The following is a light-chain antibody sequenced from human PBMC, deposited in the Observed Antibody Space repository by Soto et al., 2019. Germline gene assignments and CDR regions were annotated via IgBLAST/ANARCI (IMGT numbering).Light chain of an antibody. CDR3: QERTNWPPSWT. V-gene: IGKV3-11*01. CDR1: QSVSSH. CDR2: DAS. J-gene: IGKJ1*01. Sequence: EIVFTQSPATLSFSRGERATLSCRASQSVSSHLAWYQQKPGQAPRLLIYDASNRATGTPDRFSGSGSGTDFTLTISSLEPEDFAVYYCQERTNWPPSWTLGQGTKVDIK.